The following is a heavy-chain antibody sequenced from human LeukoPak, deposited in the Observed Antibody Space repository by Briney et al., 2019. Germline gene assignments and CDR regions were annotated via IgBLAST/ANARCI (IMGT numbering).Heavy chain of an antibody. J-gene: IGHJ5*02. CDR2: IKPDGSEE. V-gene: IGHV3-7*01. Sequence: GGSLRLSCAASGFIFSTYWMTWVRQAPGKGLEWVANIKPDGSEEYYVDSVKGRFTFSRDNAKNSLYLEMNSLRAEDTAVYYCARPVTWSWSDPWGQGTLVTVSS. CDR3: ARPVTWSWSDP. D-gene: IGHD3-3*01. CDR1: GFIFSTYW.